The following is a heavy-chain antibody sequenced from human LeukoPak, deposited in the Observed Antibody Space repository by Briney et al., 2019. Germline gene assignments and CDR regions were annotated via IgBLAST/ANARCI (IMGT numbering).Heavy chain of an antibody. CDR3: ARVDKYRVGASFFDY. CDR1: GYSIGRGYY. CDR2: IYHDGSS. Sequence: PSETLSPTCTVVSGYSIGRGYYWGWIRQPPGKGLEWIGNIYHDGSSHYNPSLKSRVTISVDTSRDQFSLKLNSVSAADTAMYYCARVDKYRVGASFFDYWGQGTQVIVSS. D-gene: IGHD1-26*01. V-gene: IGHV4-38-2*02. J-gene: IGHJ4*02.